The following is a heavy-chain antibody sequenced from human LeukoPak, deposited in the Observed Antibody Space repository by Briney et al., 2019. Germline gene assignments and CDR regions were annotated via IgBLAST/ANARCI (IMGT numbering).Heavy chain of an antibody. CDR3: ARSSGRPTAPIDY. J-gene: IGHJ4*02. V-gene: IGHV3-23*01. CDR2: ISGSGGST. Sequence: GGSLRLSCAASGFTFSSYGMSWVRQAPGKGLEWVSAISGSGGSTYYADSVKGRFTISRDNSKNTLYLQMNSLRAEDTAVYYCARSSGRPTAPIDYWGQGTLVTVSS. D-gene: IGHD1-26*01. CDR1: GFTFSSYG.